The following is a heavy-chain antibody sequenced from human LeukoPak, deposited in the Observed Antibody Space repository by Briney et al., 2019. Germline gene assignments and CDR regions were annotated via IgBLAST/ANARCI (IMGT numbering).Heavy chain of an antibody. CDR2: IYYSGST. J-gene: IGHJ5*02. CDR1: GGSISSSSYY. CDR3: ASQWLVFLNWFDP. V-gene: IGHV4-39*01. D-gene: IGHD6-19*01. Sequence: SETLSLTCTVSGGSISSSSYYWGWIRQPPGKGLEWIGSIYYSGSTYYNPSLKSRVTISVDTSKNQFSLKLSSVTAADTAVYYCASQWLVFLNWFDPWGQGTLVTVSS.